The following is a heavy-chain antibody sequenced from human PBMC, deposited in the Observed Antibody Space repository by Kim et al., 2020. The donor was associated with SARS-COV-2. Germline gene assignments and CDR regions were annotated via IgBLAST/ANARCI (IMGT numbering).Heavy chain of an antibody. CDR3: AKDKWELDPSYAFDI. CDR1: GLTFDDYA. J-gene: IGHJ3*02. CDR2: ISWNSGSI. V-gene: IGHV3-9*01. Sequence: GGSLRLSCAASGLTFDDYAMHWVRQAPGKGLEWVSGISWNSGSIGYADSVKGRFTISRDNAKNSLYLQMNSLRAEDTALYYCAKDKWELDPSYAFDIWGQGTMVTVSS. D-gene: IGHD1-26*01.